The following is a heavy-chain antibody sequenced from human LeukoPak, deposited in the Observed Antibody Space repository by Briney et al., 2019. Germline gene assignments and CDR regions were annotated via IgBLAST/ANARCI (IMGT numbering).Heavy chain of an antibody. Sequence: SETLSLTCTVSGGSLSSGGYYWSWIRQHPGKGLEWIGYIFYSGSTYSNPSLESRITISIDTPKNQFSLKVNSVTAADTAVYYCARHGAVDYYGSGSPDYWGQGTLVTVSS. CDR3: ARHGAVDYYGSGSPDY. D-gene: IGHD3-10*01. CDR2: IFYSGST. V-gene: IGHV4-31*03. J-gene: IGHJ4*02. CDR1: GGSLSSGGYY.